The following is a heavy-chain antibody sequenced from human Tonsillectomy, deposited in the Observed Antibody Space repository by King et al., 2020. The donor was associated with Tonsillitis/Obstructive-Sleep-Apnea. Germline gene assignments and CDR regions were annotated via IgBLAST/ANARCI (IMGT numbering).Heavy chain of an antibody. V-gene: IGHV3-48*03. Sequence: VQLVESGGGLVQPGGSLRLSCAASGFTFSSYEMNWVRQAPGKGLEWVSYISSSGSTIYYADSVKGRFTISRDNAKNSLYLQMNSLRAEDTSVYYCARDSSRDSVQAWGQGTLGTVSS. CDR3: ARDSSRDSVQA. J-gene: IGHJ5*02. CDR1: GFTFSSYE. CDR2: ISSSGSTI. D-gene: IGHD5/OR15-5a*01.